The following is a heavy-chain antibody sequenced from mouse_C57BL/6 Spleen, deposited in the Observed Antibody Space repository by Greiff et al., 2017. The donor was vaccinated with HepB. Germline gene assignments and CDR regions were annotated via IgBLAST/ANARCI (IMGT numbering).Heavy chain of an antibody. V-gene: IGHV1-22*01. J-gene: IGHJ2*01. CDR2: INPNNGGT. CDR1: GYTFTDYN. Sequence: EVKLEESGPELVKPGASVKMSCKASGYTFTDYNMHWVKQSHGKSLEWIGYINPNNGGTSYNQKFKGKATLTVNKSSSTAYMELRSLTSEDSAVYYCARSYIGYFDYWGQGTTLTVSS. D-gene: IGHD1-3*01. CDR3: ARSYIGYFDY.